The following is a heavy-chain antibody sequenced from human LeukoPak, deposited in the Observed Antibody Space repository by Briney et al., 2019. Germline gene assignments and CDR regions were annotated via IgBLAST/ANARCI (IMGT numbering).Heavy chain of an antibody. J-gene: IGHJ1*01. CDR1: GFTFSSYG. D-gene: IGHD6-19*01. Sequence: GGSLRLSCAASGFTFSSYGMHWVRQAPGKGLEWMAFILHDGSNKYYADSVKGRFTISRDNSKNTLYLQMNSLRPEDTAVYYCARHNWGLGVAVRGYFQHWGQGTLVTVSS. CDR2: ILHDGSNK. V-gene: IGHV3-30*19. CDR3: ARHNWGLGVAVRGYFQH.